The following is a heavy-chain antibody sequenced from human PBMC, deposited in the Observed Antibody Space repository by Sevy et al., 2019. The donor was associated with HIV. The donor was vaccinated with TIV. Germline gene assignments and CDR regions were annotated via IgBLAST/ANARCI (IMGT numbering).Heavy chain of an antibody. J-gene: IGHJ6*02. V-gene: IGHV5-51*01. Sequence: GESLKISCKGSEYSFRTYWIGWVRQMPGKGLEWMGIIYPDDSDTRYSPSFQGQVTTSADKSINTAYLQWNSLRASDSAMYYCARHHASYGVTGYYYDSGLDVWGQGTTVTVSS. CDR2: IYPDDSDT. CDR1: EYSFRTYW. CDR3: ARHHASYGVTGYYYDSGLDV. D-gene: IGHD4-17*01.